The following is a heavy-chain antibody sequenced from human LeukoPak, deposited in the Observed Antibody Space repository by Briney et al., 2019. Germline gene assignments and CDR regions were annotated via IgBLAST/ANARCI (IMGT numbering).Heavy chain of an antibody. J-gene: IGHJ6*02. Sequence: GGSLRLSCAASGFTFSSYGMHWVRQAPGKGLEWVALIWYDGSNKYYTDSVKGRLTISRDNSKNTLFLQMNSLRAEDTAPYYCAKSVAIYFYYGLDVWGQGTTVAVSS. V-gene: IGHV3-33*06. CDR2: IWYDGSNK. CDR1: GFTFSSYG. CDR3: AKSVAIYFYYGLDV. D-gene: IGHD3-3*01.